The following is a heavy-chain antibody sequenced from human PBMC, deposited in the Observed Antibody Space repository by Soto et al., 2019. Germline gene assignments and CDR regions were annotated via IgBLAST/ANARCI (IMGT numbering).Heavy chain of an antibody. CDR2: IYSGGST. CDR3: ASLNATVSRHPPYFDS. CDR1: GFTVSNNY. Sequence: EVQLVESGGGLIQPGGSLRLSCAASGFTVSNNYMSWVRQAPGKGLEWVSVIYSGGSTFYADSVKGRFTISRDNSKNTLYLQMNSLRAEDTAVYYCASLNATVSRHPPYFDSWGQGTLVTVSS. V-gene: IGHV3-53*01. J-gene: IGHJ4*02.